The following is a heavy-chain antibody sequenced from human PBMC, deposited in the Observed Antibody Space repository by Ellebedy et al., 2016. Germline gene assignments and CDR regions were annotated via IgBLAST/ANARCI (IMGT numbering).Heavy chain of an antibody. Sequence: GGSLRLSCAASGFTFSSYSMNWVRQAPGKGLEWVSSISSSSSYIYYADSVKGRFTISRDNVKNSLYLQMNSLRAEDTAVYYCARTKDDSSGYYYDYWGQGTLVTVSS. CDR2: ISSSSSYI. J-gene: IGHJ4*02. CDR3: ARTKDDSSGYYYDY. V-gene: IGHV3-21*01. D-gene: IGHD3-22*01. CDR1: GFTFSSYS.